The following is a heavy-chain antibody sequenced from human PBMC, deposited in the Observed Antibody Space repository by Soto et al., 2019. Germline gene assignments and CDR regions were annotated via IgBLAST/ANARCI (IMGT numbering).Heavy chain of an antibody. CDR2: INQDGSEK. CDR3: SRSLDS. J-gene: IGHJ4*02. V-gene: IGHV3-7*01. CDR1: GFTFSTYW. Sequence: PGGSLRLSCAASGFTFSTYWMDWVRQTPGKGLEWVANINQDGSEKNYVDSVKGRFTIYRDNAKNSLYLQMSSLTAEDSALYYCSRSLDSWGQGTLVTVYS.